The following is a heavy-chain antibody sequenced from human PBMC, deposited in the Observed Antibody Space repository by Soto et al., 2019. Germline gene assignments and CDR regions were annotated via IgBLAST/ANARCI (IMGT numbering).Heavy chain of an antibody. CDR1: GFTFRSHG. CDR2: IWYDGTVK. J-gene: IGHJ3*02. Sequence: GGSLRLSCAASGFTFRSHGMHWVRQAPGKGLEWVAVIWYDGTVKYYTDSVKGRFTISRDNSKNTLYLQMNSLRAEDTAAYYCARESLYSDSSPSAFDIWGQGTRVTVSS. D-gene: IGHD1-26*01. V-gene: IGHV3-33*01. CDR3: ARESLYSDSSPSAFDI.